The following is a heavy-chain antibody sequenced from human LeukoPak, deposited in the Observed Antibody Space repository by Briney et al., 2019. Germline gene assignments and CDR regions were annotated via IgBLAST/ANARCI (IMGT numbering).Heavy chain of an antibody. CDR3: ARGSSWILAFDS. Sequence: GGSLRLSCAASGFTFSNAWMSWVRQAPGKGLEWIGIIYVDDSDTRYGPSFQGQVTISADQSISTAYLQWSSLKASDTAMYYCARGSSWILAFDSWGQGTQVTVSS. CDR2: IYVDDSDT. D-gene: IGHD6-13*01. V-gene: IGHV5-51*01. CDR1: GFTFSNAW. J-gene: IGHJ4*02.